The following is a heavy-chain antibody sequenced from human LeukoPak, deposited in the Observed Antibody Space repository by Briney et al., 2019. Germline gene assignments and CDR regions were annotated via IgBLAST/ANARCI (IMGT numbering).Heavy chain of an antibody. CDR1: GGSFSGYY. CDR3: ARAPYDFWSGYYKDY. Sequence: SETLSLTCAVYGGSFSGYYWSWIRQPPGKGLEWIGEINHSGSTNYNPSLKSRVTISVDTSKNQFYLKLSSVTAADTAVYYCARAPYDFWSGYYKDYWGQGTLVTVSS. D-gene: IGHD3-3*01. V-gene: IGHV4-34*01. J-gene: IGHJ4*02. CDR2: INHSGST.